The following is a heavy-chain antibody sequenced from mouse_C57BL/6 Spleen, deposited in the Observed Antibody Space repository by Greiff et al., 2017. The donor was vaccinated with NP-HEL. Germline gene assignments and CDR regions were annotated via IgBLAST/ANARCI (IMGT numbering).Heavy chain of an antibody. V-gene: IGHV1-82*01. D-gene: IGHD2-4*01. Sequence: QVQLQQSGPELVKPGASVKISCKASGYAFSSSWMNWVKQRPGKGLEWIGRIYPGDGDTNYNGKFKGKATLTADKSSSTAYMQLSSLTSEDSAVYFCARSGDYDEGAWFAYWGQGTLVTVSA. J-gene: IGHJ3*01. CDR2: IYPGDGDT. CDR1: GYAFSSSW. CDR3: ARSGDYDEGAWFAY.